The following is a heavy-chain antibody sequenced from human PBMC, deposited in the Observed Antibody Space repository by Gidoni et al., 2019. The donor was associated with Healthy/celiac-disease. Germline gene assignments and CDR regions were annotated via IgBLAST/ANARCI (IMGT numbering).Heavy chain of an antibody. Sequence: QVQLQQWGAGLLKPSETLSLTCAVYGGSFRGYYWSWSRQPPGKGLAWIGEINHSGSTNYNPSLKSRVTISVDTSKNQFSLKLSSVTAADTAVYYCARATRDYGVDYWGQGTLVTVSS. V-gene: IGHV4-34*01. CDR2: INHSGST. D-gene: IGHD4-17*01. J-gene: IGHJ4*02. CDR1: GGSFRGYY. CDR3: ARATRDYGVDY.